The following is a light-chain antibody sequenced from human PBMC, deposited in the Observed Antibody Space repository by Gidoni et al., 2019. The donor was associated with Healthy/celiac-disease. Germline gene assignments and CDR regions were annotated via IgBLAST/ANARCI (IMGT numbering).Light chain of an antibody. V-gene: IGLV3-19*01. Sequence: SSELTQDPAVSVALGQTVRITCQGDILRSYYASWYQQKPGQAPVLVIYGKNNRPSGIPDRFSGSSSGNTASLTITGAQAEDEADYYCNSRDSSGNPNVVFGGGTKLTVL. CDR3: NSRDSSGNPNVV. CDR2: GKN. J-gene: IGLJ2*01. CDR1: ILRSYY.